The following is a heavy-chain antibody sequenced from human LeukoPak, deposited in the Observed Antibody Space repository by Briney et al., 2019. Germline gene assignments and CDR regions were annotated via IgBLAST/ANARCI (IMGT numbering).Heavy chain of an antibody. CDR1: GGSFSGYY. CDR2: INHSGST. J-gene: IGHJ4*02. D-gene: IGHD3-22*01. Sequence: SETLSLTCAVYGGSFSGYYWSWIRQPPGKGLEWIGEINHSGSTNYNPSLKSRVTISVDTSKNQFSLKLSSVTAADTAVYYCAGGPYYYDSSGYYYWGQETLVTVSS. V-gene: IGHV4-34*01. CDR3: AGGPYYYDSSGYYY.